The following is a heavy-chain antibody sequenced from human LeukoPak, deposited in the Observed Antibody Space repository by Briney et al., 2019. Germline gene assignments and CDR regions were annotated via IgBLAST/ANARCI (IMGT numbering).Heavy chain of an antibody. CDR2: MYYSGST. CDR3: ARHAYYYDRSGSYEAFDI. J-gene: IGHJ3*02. CDR1: GGSISSYY. V-gene: IGHV4-59*08. D-gene: IGHD3-22*01. Sequence: SETLSLTCTVSGGSISSYYWSWIRQPPGKGLEWIGTMYYSGSTNYKPSLKSRVTISVDTSKNQFSLKLSSVTAADTAVYYCARHAYYYDRSGSYEAFDIWGQGTMVTVSS.